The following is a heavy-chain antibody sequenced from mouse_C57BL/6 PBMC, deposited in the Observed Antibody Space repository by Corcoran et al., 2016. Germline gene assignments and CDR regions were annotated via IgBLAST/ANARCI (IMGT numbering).Heavy chain of an antibody. V-gene: IGHV1-76*01. CDR2: IYPGSGNT. CDR1: GYTFTDYY. Sequence: QVQLKQSGAELVRPGALVKLSCKASGYTFTDYYINWVKQRPGQGLEWIARIYPGSGNTYYNEKFKGKATLTAEKSSSTAYMQLSSLTSEDSAVYFCARGGYSNYLYWYFDVWGTGTTVTVS. CDR3: ARGGYSNYLYWYFDV. D-gene: IGHD2-5*01. J-gene: IGHJ1*03.